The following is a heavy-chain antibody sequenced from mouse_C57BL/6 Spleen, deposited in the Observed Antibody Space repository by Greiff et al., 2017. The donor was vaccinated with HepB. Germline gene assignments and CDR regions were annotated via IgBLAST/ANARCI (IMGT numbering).Heavy chain of an antibody. CDR1: GYTFTSYW. D-gene: IGHD2-4*01. CDR2: IDPSDSET. CDR3: TQGNDYDGGAWFAY. J-gene: IGHJ3*01. V-gene: IGHV1-52*01. Sequence: QVQLQQPGAELVRPGSSVKLSCKASGYTFTSYWMHWVKQRPIQGLEWIGNIDPSDSETHYNQKFKDKATLTVDKSSSTAYMQLSSLTSEDSAVYYGTQGNDYDGGAWFAYWGQGTLVTVSA.